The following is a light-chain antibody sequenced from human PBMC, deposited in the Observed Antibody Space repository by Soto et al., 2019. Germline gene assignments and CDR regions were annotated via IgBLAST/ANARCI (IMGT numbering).Light chain of an antibody. Sequence: FTHSGGSRSFSPGERATLAWKGSQNINSDYFAWYQQKPGQPPRLLIYDTSTRATGVPTRFSGSRSGAEFTLTINSLQSEDFAVYYCQPYNNWPLTFGGGTKVDI. J-gene: IGKJ4*01. CDR1: QNINSD. CDR2: DTS. CDR3: QPYNNWPLT. V-gene: IGKV3-15*01.